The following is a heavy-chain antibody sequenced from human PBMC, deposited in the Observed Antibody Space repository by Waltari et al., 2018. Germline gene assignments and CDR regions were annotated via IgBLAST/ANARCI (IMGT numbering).Heavy chain of an antibody. J-gene: IGHJ6*03. V-gene: IGHV1-8*03. Sequence: QVQLVQSGAEVKKPGASVKVSCKASGYNFTRYDINWVRPSTGQGLEWMGWMNPNSGNTGYAQKFQGRVTITRNTSISTAYMELSSLRSEDTAVYYCARGRTMVRRYYMDVWGKGTTVTVSS. CDR1: GYNFTRYD. CDR3: ARGRTMVRRYYMDV. CDR2: MNPNSGNT. D-gene: IGHD3-10*01.